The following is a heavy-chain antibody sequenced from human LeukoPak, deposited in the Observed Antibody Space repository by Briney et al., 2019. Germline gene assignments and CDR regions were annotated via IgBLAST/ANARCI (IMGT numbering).Heavy chain of an antibody. D-gene: IGHD4-17*01. CDR3: ARVAGGDGDYDDDY. V-gene: IGHV3-21*01. CDR2: ISSSSSYI. Sequence: ETLSLTCTVSGGSISSYYWSWIRQPPGKGLEWVSSISSSSSYIYYADSVKGRFTISRDNAKSSLYLQMNSLRAEDTAVYYCARVAGGDGDYDDDYWGQGTLVTVSS. CDR1: GGSISSYY. J-gene: IGHJ4*02.